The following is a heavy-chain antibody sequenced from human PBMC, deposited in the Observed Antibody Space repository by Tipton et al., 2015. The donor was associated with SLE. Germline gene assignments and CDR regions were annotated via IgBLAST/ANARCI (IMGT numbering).Heavy chain of an antibody. D-gene: IGHD1-1*01. CDR1: GFTFSSYA. Sequence: SLRLSCAASGFTFSSYAMHWVRQAPGKGLEWVAVISYDGSDKYYADSVKGRFTISRGNSKNTLYVQINSLRVEDTAVYYCAKGNWNPLGWLDPWGQGTLVTVSS. J-gene: IGHJ5*02. V-gene: IGHV3-30*04. CDR2: ISYDGSDK. CDR3: AKGNWNPLGWLDP.